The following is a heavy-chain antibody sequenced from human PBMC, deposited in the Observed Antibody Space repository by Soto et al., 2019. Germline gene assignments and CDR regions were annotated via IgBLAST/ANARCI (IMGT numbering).Heavy chain of an antibody. CDR3: ARGPPFRFLEWSFPGSYYSYYYMDV. J-gene: IGHJ6*03. V-gene: IGHV1-8*01. CDR1: GYTFTSYD. CDR2: MNPNSGNT. D-gene: IGHD3-3*01. Sequence: ASVKVSCKASGYTFTSYDINWVRQATGQGLEWMGWMNPNSGNTGYAQKFQGRVTMTRNTSISTAYMELSSLRSEDTAVYYCARGPPFRFLEWSFPGSYYSYYYMDVWGKGTTVTVSS.